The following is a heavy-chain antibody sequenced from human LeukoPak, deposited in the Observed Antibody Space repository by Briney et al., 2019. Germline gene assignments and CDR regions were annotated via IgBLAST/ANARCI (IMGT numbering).Heavy chain of an antibody. J-gene: IGHJ4*02. CDR2: ISSSSSYI. Sequence: GGSLRLSCAASGFTSSSYSMNWVRRAPGKGLEWVSSISSSSSYIYYADSVKGRFTISRDNAKNSLYLQMNSLRAEDTAVYYCAREARGYSYGHVDYWGQGTLVYVSS. V-gene: IGHV3-21*01. CDR1: GFTSSSYS. D-gene: IGHD5-18*01. CDR3: AREARGYSYGHVDY.